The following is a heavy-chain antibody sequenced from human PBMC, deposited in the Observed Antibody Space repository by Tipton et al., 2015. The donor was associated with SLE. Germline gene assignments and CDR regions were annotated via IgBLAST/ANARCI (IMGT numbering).Heavy chain of an antibody. CDR3: ARDLGRCSGSLNNWFAP. CDR1: GGSISDFY. CDR2: MDDSGVT. J-gene: IGHJ5*02. V-gene: IGHV4-59*01. D-gene: IGHD1-26*01. Sequence: TLSLTCAVSGGSISDFYWNWIRQPPGQGLEWIGYMDDSGVTAYNPSLKSRVTIFPDTSKNQFSLRLNSVTAGDTAVYYCARDLGRCSGSLNNWFAPWGQGTLVSVSS.